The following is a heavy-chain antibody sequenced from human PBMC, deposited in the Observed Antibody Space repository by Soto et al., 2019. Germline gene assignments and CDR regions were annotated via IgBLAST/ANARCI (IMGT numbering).Heavy chain of an antibody. CDR1: NYFISSGYY. V-gene: IGHV4-38-2*02. Sequence: PSETLSLTCSVSNYFISSGYYWGWIRQRPGKEPEWIASIYHSGRSFYNPSLQSRVTISVDTSKNQFFLRLTSVTAVDTAVYYCARAGMYNWNRNWFDPWGQGTMVTVPS. CDR2: IYHSGRS. CDR3: ARAGMYNWNRNWFDP. D-gene: IGHD1-20*01. J-gene: IGHJ5*02.